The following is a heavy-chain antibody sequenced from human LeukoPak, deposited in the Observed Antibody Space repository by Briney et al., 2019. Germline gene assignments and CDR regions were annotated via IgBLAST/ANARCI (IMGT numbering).Heavy chain of an antibody. CDR1: GFTFSSYG. CDR2: ISYDGSNK. V-gene: IGHV3-30*18. CDR3: AKDEGCSSTSCYAPFDY. Sequence: GGSLRLSCAASGFTFSSYGMHWVRQAPGKGLEWVAVISYDGSNKYYADSVKGRFTISRDNSKNTLYLQMNSLRAEDTAVYYCAKDEGCSSTSCYAPFDYWGQGTLVTVSS. D-gene: IGHD2-2*01. J-gene: IGHJ4*02.